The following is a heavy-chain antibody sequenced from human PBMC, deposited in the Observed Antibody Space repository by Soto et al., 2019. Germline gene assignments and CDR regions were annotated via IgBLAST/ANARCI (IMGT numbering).Heavy chain of an antibody. Sequence: ASVKVSCKASGYTFTSYAMHWVRQAPGQRLEWMGWINAGNGNTKYSQEFQGRVTITRDTSASTAYMELSSLRSEDTAVYYCARGPFTIFGVVIGWFDPWGQGTLVTVSS. CDR2: INAGNGNT. CDR3: ARGPFTIFGVVIGWFDP. D-gene: IGHD3-3*01. J-gene: IGHJ5*02. V-gene: IGHV1-3*01. CDR1: GYTFTSYA.